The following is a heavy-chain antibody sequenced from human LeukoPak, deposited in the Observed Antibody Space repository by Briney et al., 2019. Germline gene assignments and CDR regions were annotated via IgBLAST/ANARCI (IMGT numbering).Heavy chain of an antibody. D-gene: IGHD2-15*01. CDR1: GFTLSSNW. CDR2: TRQDGSEK. CDR3: ARNLGYCSGGSCYPFDY. V-gene: IGHV3-7*01. Sequence: PGGSLRLSCAASGFTLSSNWMSWVRQAPGKGLEWVANTRQDGSEKYYVDSVKGRFTISRDNAKNSLYLQMDSLRAEDTAVYYCARNLGYCSGGSCYPFDYWGQGTLVTVSS. J-gene: IGHJ4*02.